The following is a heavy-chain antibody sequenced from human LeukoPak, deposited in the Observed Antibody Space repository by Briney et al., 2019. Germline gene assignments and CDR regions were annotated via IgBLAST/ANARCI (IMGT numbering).Heavy chain of an antibody. V-gene: IGHV4-39*01. J-gene: IGHJ4*02. Sequence: PSETLSLTCSVSGDSISSRRYYWAWIRQPPGKGLEWIGSIYYSGSTYYNVSLKSRVTISVDTSKNQFSLKLTSLTTADTAVYYCGRHGVGPTGGKSDSWGQGALVTVSS. CDR2: IYYSGST. CDR1: GDSISSRRYY. CDR3: GRHGVGPTGGKSDS. D-gene: IGHD1-26*01.